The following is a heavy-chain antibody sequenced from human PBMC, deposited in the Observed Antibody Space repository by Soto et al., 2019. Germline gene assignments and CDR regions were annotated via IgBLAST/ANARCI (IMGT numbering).Heavy chain of an antibody. D-gene: IGHD3-22*01. CDR2: ISGSGGST. V-gene: IGHV3-23*01. Sequence: SLRLSCAASGFTFSSYAMSWVRQAPGKGLEWVSAISGSGGSTYYADSVKGRFTISRDNSKNTLYLQMNSLRAEDTAVYYCAKDVSSITMIVVVINTRGRYAFDIWGQGTMVTVSS. J-gene: IGHJ3*02. CDR3: AKDVSSITMIVVVINTRGRYAFDI. CDR1: GFTFSSYA.